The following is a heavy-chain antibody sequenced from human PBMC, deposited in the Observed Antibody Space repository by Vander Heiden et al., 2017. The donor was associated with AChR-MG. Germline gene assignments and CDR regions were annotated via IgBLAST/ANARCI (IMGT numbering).Heavy chain of an antibody. D-gene: IGHD2-8*01. CDR2: IYSGGST. CDR1: GLTVSRHY. CDR3: AKWSDGVALDP. V-gene: IGHV3-66*01. J-gene: IGHJ5*02. Sequence: EVQLVESGGGLVQPGGSLRLSCAASGLTVSRHYMSGVRQAPGKGLEWVSVIYSGGSTYYADFVKGRFTISRDNSKNTLYLQMNSLRAEDTAVYYCAKWSDGVALDPWGQGTLVTVSS.